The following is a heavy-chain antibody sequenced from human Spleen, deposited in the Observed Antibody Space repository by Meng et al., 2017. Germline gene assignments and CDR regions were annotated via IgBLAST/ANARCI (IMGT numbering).Heavy chain of an antibody. Sequence: GESLKISCAASGFTFSSYGMHWVRQAPGKGLEWVAVIWYDGSNKYYADSVKGRFTISRDNSKNTLYLQMNSLRAEDTAVYYCAREDVREAWFGELLGNDYYGMDVWGQGTTVTVSS. V-gene: IGHV3-33*01. D-gene: IGHD3-10*01. CDR2: IWYDGSNK. CDR1: GFTFSSYG. J-gene: IGHJ6*02. CDR3: AREDVREAWFGELLGNDYYGMDV.